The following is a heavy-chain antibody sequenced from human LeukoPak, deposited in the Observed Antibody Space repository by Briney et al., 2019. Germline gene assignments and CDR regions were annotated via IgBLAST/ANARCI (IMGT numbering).Heavy chain of an antibody. CDR1: GFTFSSYA. Sequence: KAGGSLRLSCAASGFTFSSYAMSWARQAPGKGLEWVSAISGSGGSTYYADSVKGRFTISRDNSKNTLYLQMNSLRAEDTAVYYCAKDSLATSSGSYFYWGQGTLVTVSS. V-gene: IGHV3-23*01. D-gene: IGHD1-26*01. J-gene: IGHJ4*02. CDR3: AKDSLATSSGSYFY. CDR2: ISGSGGST.